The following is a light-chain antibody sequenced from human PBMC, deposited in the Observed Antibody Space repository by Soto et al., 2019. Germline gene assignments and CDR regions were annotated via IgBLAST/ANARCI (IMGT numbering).Light chain of an antibody. CDR1: QGISNW. Sequence: DLQMTQSPSSVSASVGDRVTITCRASQGISNWLAWYQQQPGKAPKLLIYSASTLQSGVPSRFSGGGAATHFTLIISSLQPEDFATYYCQQTNTFFPLSFGGGTKVEIK. V-gene: IGKV1-12*01. J-gene: IGKJ4*01. CDR3: QQTNTFFPLS. CDR2: SAS.